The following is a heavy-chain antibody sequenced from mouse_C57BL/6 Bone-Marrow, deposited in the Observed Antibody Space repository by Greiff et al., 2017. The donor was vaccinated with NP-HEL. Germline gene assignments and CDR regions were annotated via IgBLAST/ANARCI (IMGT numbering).Heavy chain of an antibody. CDR1: GFNIKDDY. CDR3: ILVATRFAY. CDR2: IDPENGDT. V-gene: IGHV14-4*01. D-gene: IGHD1-1*01. Sequence: VQLQQSGAELVMPGASVKLSCTASGFNIKDDYMHWVKQRPEQGLEWIGWIDPENGDTEYASKFQGKATITADTSSNTAYLQLSSLTSEDTAVYYCILVATRFAYWGQGTLVTVSA. J-gene: IGHJ3*01.